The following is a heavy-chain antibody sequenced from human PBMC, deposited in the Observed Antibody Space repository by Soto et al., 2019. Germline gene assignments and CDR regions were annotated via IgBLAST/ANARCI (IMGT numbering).Heavy chain of an antibody. Sequence: PGGSLRLSCAASGFTFSSFALSWVRQAPGKGLEWVSAISGSGDGTDYADSVKGRFTISRDNSKYTLYLQMNSLRAEDTAVYYCAGPGYSSQDYWGQGALVTVSS. J-gene: IGHJ4*02. D-gene: IGHD5-18*01. CDR2: ISGSGDGT. CDR3: AGPGYSSQDY. CDR1: GFTFSSFA. V-gene: IGHV3-23*01.